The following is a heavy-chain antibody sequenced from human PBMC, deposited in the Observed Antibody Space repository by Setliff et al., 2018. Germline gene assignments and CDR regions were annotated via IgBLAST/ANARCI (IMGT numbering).Heavy chain of an antibody. CDR3: AKVKDPFGMVRGVIES. CDR1: GFTFSSYA. J-gene: IGHJ5*01. D-gene: IGHD3-10*01. CDR2: ISGSGGST. V-gene: IGHV3-23*01. Sequence: SGGSLRLSCAASGFTFSSYAMSWVRQAPGKGLEWVSAISGSGGSTYYADSVKGRFTISRDNSKNTLYLQMNGLRAEDTAVYYCAKVKDPFGMVRGVIESWGQGTLVTVSS.